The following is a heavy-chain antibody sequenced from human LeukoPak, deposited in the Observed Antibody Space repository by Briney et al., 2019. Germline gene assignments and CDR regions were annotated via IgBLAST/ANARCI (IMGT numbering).Heavy chain of an antibody. D-gene: IGHD3-16*02. Sequence: GGPLRLFCAASGFTLSNYPMGGVRQAPAKGLEWLSAIGEEKSGSWTKSEASVKGRFTISRDNSENTLYLQMDSLSVEDTAVYYCAKAGVVSGWDYWGQGVLVTVSS. CDR1: GFTLSNYP. V-gene: IGHV3-23*01. CDR3: AKAGVVSGWDY. CDR2: IGEEKSGSWT. J-gene: IGHJ4*02.